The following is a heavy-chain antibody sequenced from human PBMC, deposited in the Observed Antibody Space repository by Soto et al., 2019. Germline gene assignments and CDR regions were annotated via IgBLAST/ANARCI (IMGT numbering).Heavy chain of an antibody. D-gene: IGHD3-3*01. CDR3: ARDRTPVRVVIDY. CDR1: GGSISSGGYY. CDR2: IYYSGST. J-gene: IGHJ4*02. V-gene: IGHV4-31*03. Sequence: QVQLQESGPGLVKPSQTLSLTCTVSGGSISSGGYYWSWIRQHPGKGLEWIGYIYYSGSTYYNPSLKSRVTISVDTSKNQFSLKLSSVTGADTAVYYCARDRTPVRVVIDYWGQGTLVTVSS.